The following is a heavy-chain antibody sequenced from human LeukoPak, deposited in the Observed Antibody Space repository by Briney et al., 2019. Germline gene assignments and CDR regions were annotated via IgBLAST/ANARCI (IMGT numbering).Heavy chain of an antibody. CDR3: ARRWFGESPGYGTWFFDL. V-gene: IGHV4-61*02. CDR1: GGSISSGNYY. Sequence: SETLSLTCTVSGGSISSGNYYWSWIRQPAGKGLEWIGRIYSSGGTNYNPSLKSRVTMSVDTSNNQFSLKLNSVTAADTAVYYCARRWFGESPGYGTWFFDLWGRGTLVTVSS. J-gene: IGHJ2*01. D-gene: IGHD3-10*01. CDR2: IYSSGGT.